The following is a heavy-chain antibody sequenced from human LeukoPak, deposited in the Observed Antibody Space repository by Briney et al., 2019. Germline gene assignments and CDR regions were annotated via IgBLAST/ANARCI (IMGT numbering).Heavy chain of an antibody. CDR3: ARSAAAGRIVATFGY. V-gene: IGHV3-48*03. Sequence: GGSLRLSCAASGFTFSSFDMNWVRQASGKGLEWLSYISNSGSTMYYADSVKGRFTVSRDNAKNSLYLQMNSLRAEDTAVYYCARSAAAGRIVATFGYWGQGTLVIVSS. J-gene: IGHJ4*02. CDR2: ISNSGSTM. D-gene: IGHD5-12*01. CDR1: GFTFSSFD.